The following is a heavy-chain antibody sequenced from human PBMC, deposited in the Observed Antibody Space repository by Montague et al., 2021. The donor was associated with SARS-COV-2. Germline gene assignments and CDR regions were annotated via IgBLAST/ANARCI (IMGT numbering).Heavy chain of an antibody. CDR2: IYYSGST. CDR1: GGSISSYY. Sequence: SETLSLTCTVSGGSISSYYWSWIRQPPGKGLEWIGYIYYSGSTNYNPSLKSRVTISVDTSKNQFSLKLSSVTAADTAVYYSARDSGWMGNAFDIWGQGTMVTVSS. J-gene: IGHJ3*02. V-gene: IGHV4-59*01. CDR3: ARDSGWMGNAFDI. D-gene: IGHD6-19*01.